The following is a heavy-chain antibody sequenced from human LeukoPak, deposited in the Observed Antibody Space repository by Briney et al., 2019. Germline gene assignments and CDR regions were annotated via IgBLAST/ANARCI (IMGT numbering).Heavy chain of an antibody. J-gene: IGHJ4*02. CDR1: GFTFGDYA. D-gene: IGHD3-10*01. CDR2: IRSKAYGGTT. CDR3: TLTELLWFGEYLGY. Sequence: GGSLRLSCTASGFTFGDYAMSWVRQAPGKGLEWVGFIRSKAYGGTTEYAASVKGRFTISRDDSKSIAYLQMNSLKTEDTAVYYCTLTELLWFGEYLGYGGQGTLVTVSS. V-gene: IGHV3-49*04.